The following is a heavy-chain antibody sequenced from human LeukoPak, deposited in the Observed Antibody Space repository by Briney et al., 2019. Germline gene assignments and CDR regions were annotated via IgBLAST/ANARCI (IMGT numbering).Heavy chain of an antibody. CDR1: RGTFSSYT. CDR2: IIPILGIA. Sequence: SVKVSCKASRGTFSSYTISWVRQAPGQGLEWMGRIIPILGIAKYAQKFQGRVTITADKSTSTAYMELSSLRSEDTAVYYCARDYYDSSGYYVGDAFDIWGQGTMVTVSS. V-gene: IGHV1-69*04. CDR3: ARDYYDSSGYYVGDAFDI. J-gene: IGHJ3*02. D-gene: IGHD3-22*01.